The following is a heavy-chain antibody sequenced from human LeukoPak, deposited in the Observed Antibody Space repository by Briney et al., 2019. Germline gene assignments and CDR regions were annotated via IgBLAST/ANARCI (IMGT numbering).Heavy chain of an antibody. CDR2: IKSKTDGGTT. D-gene: IGHD2-2*01. J-gene: IGHJ4*02. CDR1: GFTFSNAW. V-gene: IGHV3-15*01. Sequence: GGSLRLSCAASGFTFSNAWMSWVRQAPGKGLEWVGRIKSKTDGGTTDYAAPVKGRFTISRDDSKNTLYLQMNSLKTEDTAVYYCTTDPAQYCSSTSCYTKKEDYWGRGTLVTVSS. CDR3: TTDPAQYCSSTSCYTKKEDY.